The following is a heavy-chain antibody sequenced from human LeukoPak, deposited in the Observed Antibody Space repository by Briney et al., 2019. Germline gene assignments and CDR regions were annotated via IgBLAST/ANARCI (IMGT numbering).Heavy chain of an antibody. Sequence: PGGSLRLSCAASGFTVSSNYMSWVRQAPGKGLEWVSVIYSGGSTYYADSVKGRFTISRDNSRNTLYLQMNSLRAEDTAVYYCAREDIAAAGTMDYWGQGTLVTVSS. CDR3: AREDIAAAGTMDY. D-gene: IGHD6-13*01. CDR2: IYSGGST. V-gene: IGHV3-66*01. CDR1: GFTVSSNY. J-gene: IGHJ4*02.